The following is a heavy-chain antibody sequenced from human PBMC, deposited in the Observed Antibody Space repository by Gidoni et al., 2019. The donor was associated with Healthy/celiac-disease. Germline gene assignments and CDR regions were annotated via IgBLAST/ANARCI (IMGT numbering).Heavy chain of an antibody. CDR1: GGSISSYS. J-gene: IGHJ4*02. V-gene: IGHV4-59*01. Sequence: QVQLQESGPGLVKPSETLSLTCPVSGGSISSYSWSWIRQPPGKGLEWIGDIYYSGSTNYNPSLKSRVTISVDTSKNQFSLKLSSVTAADTAVYYCARVPPDTAMVSGGGYYFDYWGQGTLVTVSS. D-gene: IGHD5-18*01. CDR2: IYYSGST. CDR3: ARVPPDTAMVSGGGYYFDY.